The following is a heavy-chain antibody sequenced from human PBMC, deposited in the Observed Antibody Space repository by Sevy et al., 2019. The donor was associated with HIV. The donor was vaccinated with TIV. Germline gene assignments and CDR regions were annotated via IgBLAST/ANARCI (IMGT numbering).Heavy chain of an antibody. J-gene: IGHJ4*02. Sequence: GGSLRLSCAASGFTFSTYNMNWVRQAPGKGLEWVSSITSRSNYIYYAHSVKGRFTISRDNAKNSLYLQMNSLRAEDSAVYYCARETIGYCSSISCHYFDYWGQGTLVTVSS. V-gene: IGHV3-21*01. CDR1: GFTFSTYN. CDR3: ARETIGYCSSISCHYFDY. D-gene: IGHD2-2*01. CDR2: ITSRSNYI.